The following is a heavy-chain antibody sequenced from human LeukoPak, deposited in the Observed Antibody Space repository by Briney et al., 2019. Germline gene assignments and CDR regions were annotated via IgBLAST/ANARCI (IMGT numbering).Heavy chain of an antibody. D-gene: IGHD1-1*01. CDR1: GFSLSTTQVS. CDR3: VHGQLRY. J-gene: IGHJ4*02. CDR2: IYWDDDK. V-gene: IGHV2-5*02. Sequence: SGPTLVKPTQTLTLTCTFSGFSLSTTQVSVGWIRQPPGKALEWLALIYWDDDKRYSPSLKSRLTITKDTSKNQVVLTMTNMDPVDTATYCCVHGQLRYWSQGTLVTVSS.